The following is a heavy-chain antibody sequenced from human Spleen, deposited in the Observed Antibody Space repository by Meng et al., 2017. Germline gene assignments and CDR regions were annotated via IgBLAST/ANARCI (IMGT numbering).Heavy chain of an antibody. J-gene: IGHJ4*02. CDR1: GYHFPDCR. CDR2: IDPKRGDT. V-gene: IGHV1-2*06. D-gene: IGHD6-13*01. CDR3: ARDEDISAAGKLFGDY. Sequence: QVQLVQSGAEEKRPGASVQVSFTPSGYHFPDCRLHWVRRPPGQGLEWMGRIDPKRGDTHYAQRFQGRVTMTGDTSISTAYMELSGLRSDDTAMYYCARDEDISAAGKLFGDYWGQGTLVTVSS.